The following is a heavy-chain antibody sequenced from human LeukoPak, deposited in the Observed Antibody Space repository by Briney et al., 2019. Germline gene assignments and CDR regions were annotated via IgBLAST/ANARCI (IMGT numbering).Heavy chain of an antibody. CDR2: ISSSGTTI. D-gene: IGHD3-22*01. V-gene: IGHV3-11*01. CDR3: AKDLSSAITSALVLDV. Sequence: PGGSLRLSCAASGFTFSDYYMSWIRQAPGKGLEWVPYISSSGTTIFHADSVKGRFTISRDNVKNVLYLQMNSLRPEDTALYYCAKDLSSAITSALVLDVWGQGTTVTVS. J-gene: IGHJ6*02. CDR1: GFTFSDYY.